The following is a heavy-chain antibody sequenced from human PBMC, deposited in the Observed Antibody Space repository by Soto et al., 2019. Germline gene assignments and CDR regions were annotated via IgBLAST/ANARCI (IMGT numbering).Heavy chain of an antibody. J-gene: IGHJ4*02. V-gene: IGHV4-4*02. D-gene: IGHD6-19*01. CDR2: VFHTGTT. Sequence: QVQLQESGPGLVKPSGTLSLTCAVSGDSVSSPYYWCWVRQPPGKGLEWIGEVFHTGTTSYNPSRRXXVTISMDKSNDQFSLDLRSVTAADTAVYYCARSAGWYAVHSWGPGTLVIVSS. CDR3: ARSAGWYAVHS. CDR1: GDSVSSPYY.